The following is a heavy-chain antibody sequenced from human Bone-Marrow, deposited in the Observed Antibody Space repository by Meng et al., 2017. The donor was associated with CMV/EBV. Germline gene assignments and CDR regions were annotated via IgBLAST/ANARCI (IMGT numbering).Heavy chain of an antibody. J-gene: IGHJ6*02. V-gene: IGHV3-7*01. CDR3: ARKDGEWTHYYYYGMDV. CDR2: IKQDGSEK. Sequence: GESLKISCAASGFTFSSYWMSWVRQAPGKGLEWVANIKQDGSEKYYVDSVKGRFTISRDNAKNSLYLQMNSLRAEDTAVYYCARKDGEWTHYYYYGMDVWGQGTTVTVSS. CDR1: GFTFSSYW. D-gene: IGHD3-10*01.